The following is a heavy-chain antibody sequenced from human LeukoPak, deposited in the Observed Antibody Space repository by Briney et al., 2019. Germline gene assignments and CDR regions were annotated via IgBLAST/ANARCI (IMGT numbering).Heavy chain of an antibody. CDR1: GFTFSDHY. D-gene: IGHD3-22*01. CDR2: TRNKANSYTT. CDR3: ALTYYYDSSKNY. Sequence: GGSLRLSCAASGFTFSDHYMDWVRQAPGKGLEWVGRTRNKANSYTTEYAASVKGRFTISRDDSKNSLYLQMNSLKTEDTAVYYCALTYYYDSSKNYGGQGTLVTVSS. J-gene: IGHJ4*02. V-gene: IGHV3-72*01.